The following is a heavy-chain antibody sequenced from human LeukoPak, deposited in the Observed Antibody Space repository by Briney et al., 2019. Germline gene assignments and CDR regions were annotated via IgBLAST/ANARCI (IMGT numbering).Heavy chain of an antibody. V-gene: IGHV1-69*04. CDR3: ARGGYYCSSTSCPWGNWFDP. CDR2: IIPILGIA. D-gene: IGHD2-2*01. J-gene: IGHJ5*02. Sequence: SLKVSCKASGGTFSSYAISWVRQAPGQGLEWMGRIIPILGIANYAQKFQGRVTITADKSTSTAYMELSSLRSEDTAVYYCARGGYYCSSTSCPWGNWFDPWGQGTLVTVSS. CDR1: GGTFSSYA.